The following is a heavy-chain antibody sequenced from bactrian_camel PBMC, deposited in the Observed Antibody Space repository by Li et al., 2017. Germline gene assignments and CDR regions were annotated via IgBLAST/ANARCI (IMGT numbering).Heavy chain of an antibody. D-gene: IGHD2*01. CDR1: GFTFSTCY. CDR3: AVDRADTGRWFKCAVGQSFTSRAE. CDR2: ISTVSMLGST. V-gene: IGHV3S28*01. Sequence: QLVESGGGLVQPGGSLRVSCAASGFTFSTCYMNWVRQAPGKGLEWVSHISTVSMLGSTYADSVRGRFIISQDSAKNTLNLQMNNLRPEDTATYYCAVDRADTGRWFKCAVGQSFTSRAEWGQGTQVTVS. J-gene: IGHJ4*01.